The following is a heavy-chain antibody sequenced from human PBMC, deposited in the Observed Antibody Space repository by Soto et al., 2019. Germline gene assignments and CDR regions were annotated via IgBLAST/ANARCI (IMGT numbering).Heavy chain of an antibody. D-gene: IGHD6-19*01. CDR2: ISYDGSNK. CDR3: ARDRIAVAGYFDY. Sequence: GGSLRLSXAASGFTFSSYAMHWVRQAPGKGLEWVAVISYDGSNKYYADSVKGRFTISRDNSKNTLYLQMNSLRAEDTAVYYCARDRIAVAGYFDYWGQGTLVTVSS. CDR1: GFTFSSYA. J-gene: IGHJ4*02. V-gene: IGHV3-30-3*01.